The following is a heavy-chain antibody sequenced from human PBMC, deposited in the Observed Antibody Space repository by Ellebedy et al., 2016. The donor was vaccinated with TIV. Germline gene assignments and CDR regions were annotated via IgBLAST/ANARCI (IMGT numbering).Heavy chain of an antibody. CDR2: IYSGGST. CDR3: ARGYNWNDPTSA. J-gene: IGHJ5*02. Sequence: LSLTCAASGFTFSDYYMSWIRQAPGKGLEWVSVIYSGGSTYYADSVKGRFTISRDNSKNTLYLQMNSLRAEDTAVYYCARGYNWNDPTSAWGQGTLVTVSS. V-gene: IGHV3-53*01. CDR1: GFTFSDYY. D-gene: IGHD1-20*01.